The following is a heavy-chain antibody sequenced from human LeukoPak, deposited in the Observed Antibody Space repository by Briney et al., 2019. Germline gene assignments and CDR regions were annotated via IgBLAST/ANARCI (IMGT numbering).Heavy chain of an antibody. CDR3: AKDSIELRYFDWLPHHDAFDI. CDR1: GFTFSSYA. V-gene: IGHV3-23*01. Sequence: GGSLRLSCAASGFTFSSYAMSWVRQAPGKGLEWVSAISGSGGSTYYADSVKGRFTISRDNSKNTLYLQMNSLRAEDTAVYYCAKDSIELRYFDWLPHHDAFDIWGQGTMVTVSS. CDR2: ISGSGGST. D-gene: IGHD3-9*01. J-gene: IGHJ3*02.